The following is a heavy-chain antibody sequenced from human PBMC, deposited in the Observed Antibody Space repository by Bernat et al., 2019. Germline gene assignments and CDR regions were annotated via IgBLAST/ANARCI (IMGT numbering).Heavy chain of an antibody. V-gene: IGHV4-39*02. D-gene: IGHD3-9*01. CDR3: AKDSDRPWFFY. J-gene: IGHJ4*02. Sequence: QLQLQESGPGLVRPSETLSLTCAVSGGSVSGRKYFWGWIRQPPGKGLEWIGSAYDGGGTYYNPSLKSRVTISLDTSNNQFSLKLSSVTAADTAVYYCAKDSDRPWFFYWGQETLVTVS. CDR1: GGSVSGRKYF. CDR2: AYDGGGT.